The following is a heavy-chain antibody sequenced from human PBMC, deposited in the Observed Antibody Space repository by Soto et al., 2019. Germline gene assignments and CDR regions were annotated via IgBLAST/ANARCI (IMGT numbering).Heavy chain of an antibody. Sequence: QVQLQQWGAGLLKPSETLSLTCAVYGGSFSGYYWSWIGQPPGKGLEWIGEINHSGSTNYNPPLKSRVTIPVDTSKTQFSLKLSSVTAADTAVYYCARFDAGTAARLHFDYWGQGTLVTVSS. D-gene: IGHD6-6*01. CDR2: INHSGST. V-gene: IGHV4-34*01. CDR3: ARFDAGTAARLHFDY. J-gene: IGHJ4*02. CDR1: GGSFSGYY.